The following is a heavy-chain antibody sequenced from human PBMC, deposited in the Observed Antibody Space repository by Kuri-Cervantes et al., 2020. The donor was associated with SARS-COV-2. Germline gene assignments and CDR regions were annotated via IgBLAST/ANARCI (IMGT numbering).Heavy chain of an antibody. CDR3: AKEGTHLSSYYYMDV. Sequence: GGSLRLSCTASGFTFSSYSMNWVRQAPGKGLEWVSAISSTSTYINYVDSVKGRFTIPRDDAKNSLYLQMSSLRAEDTAVYYCAKEGTHLSSYYYMDVWGKGTTVTVSS. CDR2: ISSTSTYI. CDR1: GFTFSSYS. D-gene: IGHD2/OR15-2a*01. V-gene: IGHV3-21*01. J-gene: IGHJ6*03.